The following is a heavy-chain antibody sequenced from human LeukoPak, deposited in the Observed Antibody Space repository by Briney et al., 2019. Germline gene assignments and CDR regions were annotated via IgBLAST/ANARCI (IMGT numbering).Heavy chain of an antibody. V-gene: IGHV1-69*05. J-gene: IGHJ6*03. CDR1: GGTFNSYA. Sequence: SVKVSCKASGGTFNSYAISWVRQAPGQGLEWMGRIIPIFGTANYAQKFQGRVTITTDESTSTAHMELSSLRTEDTAVYYCAGDRYSSSSYYYYMDVWGKGTTVTVPS. CDR3: AGDRYSSSSYYYYMDV. CDR2: IIPIFGTA. D-gene: IGHD6-6*01.